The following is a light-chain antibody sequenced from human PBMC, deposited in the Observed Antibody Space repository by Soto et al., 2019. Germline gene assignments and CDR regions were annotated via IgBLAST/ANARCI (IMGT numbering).Light chain of an antibody. CDR3: QTWDTGAVV. CDR2: LNGDGSH. Sequence: QLVLTQSPSASASLGASVKLTCTLSSGHSSYAIAWHQQQPEKGPRYLMKLNGDGSHTKGDGIPDRFSASSSGPERYLTISSLQSEDEADYYCQTWDTGAVVFGGGTQLTVL. V-gene: IGLV4-69*01. J-gene: IGLJ2*01. CDR1: SGHSSYA.